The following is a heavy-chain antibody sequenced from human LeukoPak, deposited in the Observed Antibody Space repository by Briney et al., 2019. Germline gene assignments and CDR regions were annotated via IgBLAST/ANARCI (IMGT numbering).Heavy chain of an antibody. D-gene: IGHD6-19*01. Sequence: GGSLRLSCAASGFTFDDYGMSWVRQAPGKGLEWVSGINWNGGSTGYADSVKGRFTISRDNAKNSLYLQMNSLRAEDTALYYCARDEAIAVAGSWLDPWGQGTLVTVSS. V-gene: IGHV3-20*04. J-gene: IGHJ5*02. CDR3: ARDEAIAVAGSWLDP. CDR1: GFTFDDYG. CDR2: INWNGGST.